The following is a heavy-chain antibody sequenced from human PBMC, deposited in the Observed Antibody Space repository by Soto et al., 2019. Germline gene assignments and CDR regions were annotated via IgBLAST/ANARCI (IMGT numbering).Heavy chain of an antibody. CDR1: DEYIKNYF. V-gene: IGHV4-59*01. Sequence: SVTLALTCTMVDEYIKNYFLNWIRHTPGKGLEWIGYISYSGSTSYNPSLQSRVTISSDTSKNHFSLKLSSVTAADTAVYYCARARQRDTGRGLDVWGQGNTVTVSS. CDR3: ARARQRDTGRGLDV. CDR2: ISYSGST. J-gene: IGHJ6*02. D-gene: IGHD5-18*01.